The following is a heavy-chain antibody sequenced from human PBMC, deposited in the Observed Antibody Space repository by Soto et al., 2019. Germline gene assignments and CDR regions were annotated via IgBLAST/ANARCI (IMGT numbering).Heavy chain of an antibody. D-gene: IGHD1-1*01. CDR1: GGTFSSYA. CDR2: IIPIFGTA. J-gene: IGHJ6*02. CDR3: ASPEFRWNHKDYYYGMDV. V-gene: IGHV1-69*06. Sequence: SSVKVSCKASGGTFSSYAISWVRQAPGQGLEWMGGIIPIFGTANYAQKFQGRVTITADKSTSTAYMELSSLRSEDTAVCYCASPEFRWNHKDYYYGMDVWGLGTTVTVAS.